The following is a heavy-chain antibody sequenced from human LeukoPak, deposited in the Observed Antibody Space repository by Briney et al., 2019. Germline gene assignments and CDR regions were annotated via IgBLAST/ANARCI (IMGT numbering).Heavy chain of an antibody. CDR2: FYYSGST. CDR3: SRSERGCTPGCRDL. Sequence: SETLSLTCTVSGGSISSSSYYWGWIRQPPGKGLEWLGSFYYSGSTYYNPSLKSRVTISVDTSKNQFSLQLSSVAASDTAGNYWSRSERGCTPGCRDLWGQGTTVTVSS. D-gene: IGHD3-3*01. V-gene: IGHV4-39*01. J-gene: IGHJ6*02. CDR1: GGSISSSSYY.